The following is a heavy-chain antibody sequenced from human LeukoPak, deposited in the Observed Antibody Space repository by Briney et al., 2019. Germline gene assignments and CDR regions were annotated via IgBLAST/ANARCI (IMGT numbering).Heavy chain of an antibody. CDR2: TYYSGST. V-gene: IGHV4-39*01. CDR1: GGSLSSSGYY. CDR3: ARYSRSRFAFDT. J-gene: IGHJ4*02. Sequence: PSETLSLTCSVSGGSLSSSGYYWDWIRQSPGKGLEWIGSTYYSGSTYYNPSLKSRVTISVHTSQTQVSLRPSSVTAADTALYYCARYSRSRFAFDTWGQGTLVTVSS. D-gene: IGHD6-6*01.